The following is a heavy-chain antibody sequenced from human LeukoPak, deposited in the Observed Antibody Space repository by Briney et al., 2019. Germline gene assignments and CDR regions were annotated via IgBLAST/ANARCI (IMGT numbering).Heavy chain of an antibody. CDR1: GFAVSYHY. Sequence: GGSLRLSCAASGFAVSYHYMNWVRQPPGKGLEWVSVIYSGGNSYCADSVKGRFTISRDGSKNTLYLQMNNLRAEDTAVYYCARESVGSDYFDFWGQGTLVTVSS. CDR2: IYSGGNS. D-gene: IGHD1-26*01. CDR3: ARESVGSDYFDF. J-gene: IGHJ4*02. V-gene: IGHV3-53*01.